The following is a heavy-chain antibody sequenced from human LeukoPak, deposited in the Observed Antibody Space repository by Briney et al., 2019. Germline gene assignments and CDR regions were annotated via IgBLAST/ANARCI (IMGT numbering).Heavy chain of an antibody. V-gene: IGHV3-30*18. J-gene: IGHJ4*02. Sequence: GGPLRLSCAASGFTFSSYGMHWVRQAPGKGLEWVAVISYDGSNKYYADSVKGRFTISRDTSKNTLYLQMNSLRAEDTAVYYCAKTRGYSYGYLYFDYWGQGTLVTVSS. CDR2: ISYDGSNK. CDR1: GFTFSSYG. CDR3: AKTRGYSYGYLYFDY. D-gene: IGHD5-18*01.